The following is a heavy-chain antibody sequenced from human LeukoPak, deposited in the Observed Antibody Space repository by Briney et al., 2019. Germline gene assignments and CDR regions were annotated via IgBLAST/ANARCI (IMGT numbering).Heavy chain of an antibody. CDR3: ARIRYCGGISCYYIDY. D-gene: IGHD2-2*01. V-gene: IGHV1-2*02. Sequence: ASVKVSCKASEYAFTGYYIHWVRQAPGQGLEWMGWIDPNTGESNYVQKFQGRVTMTRDTSISTAYMELSRLRSDDTAFYYCARIRYCGGISCYYIDYWGQGTLVTVSA. CDR2: IDPNTGES. J-gene: IGHJ4*02. CDR1: EYAFTGYY.